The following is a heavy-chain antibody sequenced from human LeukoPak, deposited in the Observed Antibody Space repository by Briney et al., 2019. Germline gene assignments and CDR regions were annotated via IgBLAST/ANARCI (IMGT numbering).Heavy chain of an antibody. CDR1: GFIFSRYW. Sequence: GGSLRLSCAASGFIFSRYWMSWVRQAPGKGLEWVANIKQDGSEKDYVDSMKGRFTISRDNAKNSVYLQMNSQRTEDTAVYFCARISYSSSSFDYWGQGTLVTVSS. D-gene: IGHD6-6*01. CDR3: ARISYSSSSFDY. V-gene: IGHV3-7*01. CDR2: IKQDGSEK. J-gene: IGHJ4*02.